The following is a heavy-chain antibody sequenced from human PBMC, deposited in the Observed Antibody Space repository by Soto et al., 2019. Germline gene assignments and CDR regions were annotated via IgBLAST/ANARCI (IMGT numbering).Heavy chain of an antibody. V-gene: IGHV4-30-4*01. Sequence: SETLSLTCTVSGGSISSGDYYWSWIRQPPGKGLEWIGYIYYSGSTYYNPSLKSRVTISVDTSKNQFSLKLSSVTAADTAVYYCARDPGYCSSTSCYFYGMDVWGQGTTVTVSS. J-gene: IGHJ6*02. CDR1: GGSISSGDYY. CDR3: ARDPGYCSSTSCYFYGMDV. CDR2: IYYSGST. D-gene: IGHD2-2*01.